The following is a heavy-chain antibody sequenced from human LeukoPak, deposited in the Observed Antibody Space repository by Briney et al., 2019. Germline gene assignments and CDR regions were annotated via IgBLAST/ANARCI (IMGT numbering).Heavy chain of an antibody. D-gene: IGHD6-19*01. CDR3: VRDRGGSGWYYFDY. CDR2: ISYNGSQT. J-gene: IGHJ4*02. CDR1: GFTFSIYA. V-gene: IGHV3-64*01. Sequence: QAGGSLRLSCAASGFTFSIYAMHWVRQAPGKGLEHVSGISYNGSQTYYGNSVKDRFTISGDNAKNTVYLQMASLRVDDMAVYYCVRDRGGSGWYYFDYWGQGTLVTVSS.